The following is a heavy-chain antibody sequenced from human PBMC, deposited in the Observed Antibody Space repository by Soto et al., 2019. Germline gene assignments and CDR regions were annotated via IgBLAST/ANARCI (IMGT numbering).Heavy chain of an antibody. CDR2: IWYDGSNK. J-gene: IGHJ4*02. Sequence: GGSLRLSCAASGFIFSTYGMHWVRQTPGKGLEWVAVIWYDGSNKYYADSVKGRFTISRDNSKNMLYLQMNSLRAEDTAMYYCARAVGPFDYWGQGTLVTVSS. V-gene: IGHV3-33*01. CDR1: GFIFSTYG. D-gene: IGHD1-26*01. CDR3: ARAVGPFDY.